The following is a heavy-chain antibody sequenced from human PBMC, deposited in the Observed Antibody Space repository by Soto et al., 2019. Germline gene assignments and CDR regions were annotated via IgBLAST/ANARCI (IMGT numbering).Heavy chain of an antibody. Sequence: MNNGVGVGWIRQPPGKALEWLAFIYCDDDKRYSPSLQSRLSIIKDASVNLLGLTMTNMAPVDTGTYYCVHRATLGGSGETGCLDYWGQGSLVTVSS. V-gene: IGHV2-5*02. J-gene: IGHJ4*02. D-gene: IGHD3-10*01. CDR2: IYCDDDK. CDR1: MNNGVG. CDR3: VHRATLGGSGETGCLDY.